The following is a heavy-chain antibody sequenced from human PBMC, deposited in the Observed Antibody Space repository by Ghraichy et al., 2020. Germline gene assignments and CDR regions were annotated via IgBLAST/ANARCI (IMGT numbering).Heavy chain of an antibody. Sequence: ESLNISCAASGFTFSDSALHWVRQASGKGLEWVGRIRSKANSHATAYAASVTGRFTISRDDSKNTAYLEMSSLKTEDTAVYYCTKSVAARPVSGTSYYFDYWGQGTLVTVAS. D-gene: IGHD6-19*01. CDR3: TKSVAARPVSGTSYYFDY. J-gene: IGHJ4*02. CDR1: GFTFSDSA. V-gene: IGHV3-73*01. CDR2: IRSKANSHAT.